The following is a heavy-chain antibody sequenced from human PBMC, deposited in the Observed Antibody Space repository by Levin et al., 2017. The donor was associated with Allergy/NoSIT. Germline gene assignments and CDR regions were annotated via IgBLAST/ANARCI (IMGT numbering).Heavy chain of an antibody. CDR1: GGSISSTSHY. CDR3: ARVTGDWNAFDI. J-gene: IGHJ3*02. V-gene: IGHV4-39*01. D-gene: IGHD2-21*02. Sequence: SQTLSLTCTLSGGSISSTSHYWGWIRQPPEKGLEWIGSIFYSGSSYYNPSLKSRVTIPVDTSKNQFSLKLSSVTAADTAVYYCARVTGDWNAFDIWSQGTMVTVSS. CDR2: IFYSGSS.